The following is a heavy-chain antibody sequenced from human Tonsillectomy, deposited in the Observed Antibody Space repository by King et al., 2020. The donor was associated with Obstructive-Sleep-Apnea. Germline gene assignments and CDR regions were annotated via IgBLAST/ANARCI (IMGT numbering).Heavy chain of an antibody. CDR3: ARWDYGGNWGVNWFDP. Sequence: VQLQESGPGLVKPSETLSLTCTVSGGSISSRSYYWGWILQPPGKGLEWIGSSYYTVSTYHNPSLKSRVTISADMFNNQFSLKLCSVTAADTAVYYCARWDYGGNWGVNWFDPWGQGTLVTVSS. CDR1: GGSISSRSYY. CDR2: SYYTVST. D-gene: IGHD4-23*01. J-gene: IGHJ5*02. V-gene: IGHV4-39*07.